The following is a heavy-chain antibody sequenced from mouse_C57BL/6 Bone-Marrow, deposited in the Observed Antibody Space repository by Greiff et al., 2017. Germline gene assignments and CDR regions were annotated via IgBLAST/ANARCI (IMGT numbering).Heavy chain of an antibody. CDR1: GYTVTSYW. J-gene: IGHJ4*01. CDR2: IYPGSGST. Sequence: QVQLQQPGAELVKPGASVKMSCKASGYTVTSYWITWVKQRPGQGLEWIGDIYPGSGSTNYNEKFKSKDTLTVDTSSSTAYMQLSSLTSEDSAVYYCARPTEYYYYAMDYWGQGTSVTVSS. CDR3: ARPTEYYYYAMDY. V-gene: IGHV1-55*01. D-gene: IGHD1-1*01.